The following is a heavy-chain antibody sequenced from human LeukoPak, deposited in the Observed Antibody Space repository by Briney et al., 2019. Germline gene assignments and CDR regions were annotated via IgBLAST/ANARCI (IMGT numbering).Heavy chain of an antibody. Sequence: GGSLRLSRTASGFTFGDYAMHWVRQAPGKGLEWVAVISYDGSNKYYADSVKGRFTISRDNSKNTLYLQMNSLRAEDTAVYYCASDYSSSSKVSFDYWGQGTLVTVSS. CDR3: ASDYSSSSKVSFDY. V-gene: IGHV3-30*04. D-gene: IGHD6-6*01. J-gene: IGHJ4*02. CDR2: ISYDGSNK. CDR1: GFTFGDYA.